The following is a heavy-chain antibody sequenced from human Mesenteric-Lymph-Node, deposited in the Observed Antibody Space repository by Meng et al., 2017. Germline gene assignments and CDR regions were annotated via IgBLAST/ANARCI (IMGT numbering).Heavy chain of an antibody. V-gene: IGHV5-51*01. CDR2: IYPGDSDT. CDR1: GYSFTSYW. CDR3: ARQEGYYYDSSGYPFDY. D-gene: IGHD3-22*01. J-gene: IGHJ4*02. Sequence: KVSCKGSGYSFTSYWIGWVRQMPGKGLEWMGIIYPGDSDTRYSPSFQGQVTISADKSISTAYLQWSSLKASDTAMYYCARQEGYYYDSSGYPFDYWGQGTLVTVSS.